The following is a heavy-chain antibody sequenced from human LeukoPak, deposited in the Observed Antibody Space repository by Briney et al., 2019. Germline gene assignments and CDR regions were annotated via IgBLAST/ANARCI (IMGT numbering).Heavy chain of an antibody. CDR3: AKDPILTGYYSTFDY. V-gene: IGHV3-23*01. CDR2: ISGSGGNT. Sequence: GGSLRLSCAASGFTFSSYAMSWVRQAPGKGLEWVSAISGSGGNTYYADSVEGRFTISRDNSENTLYLQMNSLRAEDTAVYYCAKDPILTGYYSTFDYWGQGTLVTVSS. D-gene: IGHD3-9*01. J-gene: IGHJ4*02. CDR1: GFTFSSYA.